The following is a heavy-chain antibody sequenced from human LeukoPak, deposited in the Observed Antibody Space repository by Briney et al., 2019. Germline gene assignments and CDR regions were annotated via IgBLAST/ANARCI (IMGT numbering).Heavy chain of an antibody. Sequence: GGSLRLSCAASGFTFSTFDMPWVRQRTGKGQEWVSAIVSGGDVYYADSVKGRFTISRDNAKNSLYLQMNSLRAEGTAVYYCARDTLLGYYDSSGYYLTYYYGMDVWGQGTTVTVSS. D-gene: IGHD3-22*01. CDR3: ARDTLLGYYDSSGYYLTYYYGMDV. CDR1: GFTFSTFD. CDR2: IVSGGDV. V-gene: IGHV3-13*01. J-gene: IGHJ6*02.